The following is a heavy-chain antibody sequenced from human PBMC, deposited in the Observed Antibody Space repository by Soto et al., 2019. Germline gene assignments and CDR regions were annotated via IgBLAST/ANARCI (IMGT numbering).Heavy chain of an antibody. CDR1: GYSFTSYW. CDR2: IDPSDSYT. D-gene: IGHD3-22*01. CDR3: ARHRGGYYPTVSDY. Sequence: GSLKISCKGSGYSFTSYWISWVRQMPGKGLEWMGRIDPSDSYTNYSPSFQGHVTISADKSISTAYLQWSSLKASDTAMYYCARHRGGYYPTVSDYWGQGTLVTVSS. J-gene: IGHJ4*02. V-gene: IGHV5-10-1*01.